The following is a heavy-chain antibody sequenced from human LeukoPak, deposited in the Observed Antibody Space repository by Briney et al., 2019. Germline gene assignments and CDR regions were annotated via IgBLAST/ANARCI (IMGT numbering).Heavy chain of an antibody. J-gene: IGHJ3*02. CDR1: GGSFGGYY. CDR3: ARDTALWTFDI. Sequence: SETLSLTCAVYGGSFGGYYWSWIRQPPGKGLEWIGEINDSGSSNYIPSLKSRVTISVDRSKNQFSLKMTSVTAADTAMYYCARDTALWTFDIWGQGTMVTVSS. CDR2: INDSGSS. D-gene: IGHD2-21*02. V-gene: IGHV4-34*01.